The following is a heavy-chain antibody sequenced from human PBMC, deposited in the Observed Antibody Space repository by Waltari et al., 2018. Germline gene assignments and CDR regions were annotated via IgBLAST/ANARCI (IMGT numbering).Heavy chain of an antibody. Sequence: QLQLQESGPGLVKPSETLSLTCTVSGGSLSSSSYYWGWLRQPPGKGLEWIGSIYYSGSTYYNPSLKSRVTISVDTSKNQFSLKLSSVTAADTAVYYCARVGLGKFPFDPWGQGTLVTVSS. J-gene: IGHJ5*02. D-gene: IGHD2-21*01. CDR2: IYYSGST. CDR1: GGSLSSSSYY. CDR3: ARVGLGKFPFDP. V-gene: IGHV4-39*07.